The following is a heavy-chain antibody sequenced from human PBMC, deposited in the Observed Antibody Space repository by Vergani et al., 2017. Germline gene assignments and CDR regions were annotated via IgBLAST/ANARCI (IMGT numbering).Heavy chain of an antibody. V-gene: IGHV1-46*03. CDR3: ARPHGDILPPDPRRLDY. CDR2: INPSGGRT. Sequence: QVQLVQSGAEVKKPGASVKVSCKASGYTFTSYYMHWVRQAPGQGLEWMGIINPSGGRTSYAQKFQGRVTMTRDTSTSTVYMALSSLRSEDTAVYYCARPHGDILPPDPRRLDYWGQGTLVTVSS. J-gene: IGHJ4*02. CDR1: GYTFTSYY.